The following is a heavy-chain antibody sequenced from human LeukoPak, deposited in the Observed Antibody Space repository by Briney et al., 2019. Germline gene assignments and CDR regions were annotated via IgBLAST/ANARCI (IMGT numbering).Heavy chain of an antibody. CDR2: IYQSGST. CDR1: GGSISSGGYS. Sequence: SETLSLTCGVSGGSISSGGYSWSWIRQPPGKGLEWIGYIYQSGSTYYNPSLKSRVTMSVDRSENQFSLRLTSVTAADTAVYYCAREYYFDYWGQGTLVTVSS. V-gene: IGHV4-30-2*01. J-gene: IGHJ4*02. CDR3: AREYYFDY.